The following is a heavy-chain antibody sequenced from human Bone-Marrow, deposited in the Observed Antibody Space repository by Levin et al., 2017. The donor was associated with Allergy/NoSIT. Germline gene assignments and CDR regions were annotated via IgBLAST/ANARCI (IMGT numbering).Heavy chain of an antibody. J-gene: IGHJ4*02. V-gene: IGHV3-23*01. CDR1: GFTFSSYA. CDR2: ISGSGGST. Sequence: GGSLRLSCAASGFTFSSYAMSWVRQAPGKGLEWVSAISGSGGSTYYADSVKGRFTISRDNSKNTLYLQMNSLRAEDTAVYYCAKDGESGGSCYSGVCYFDYWGQGTLVTVSS. D-gene: IGHD2-15*01. CDR3: AKDGESGGSCYSGVCYFDY.